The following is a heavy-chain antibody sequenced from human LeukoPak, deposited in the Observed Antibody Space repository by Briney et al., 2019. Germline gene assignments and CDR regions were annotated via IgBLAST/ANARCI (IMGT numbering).Heavy chain of an antibody. CDR1: GFTFSSYS. V-gene: IGHV3-21*01. Sequence: PGGSLRLSCAASGFTFSSYSMNWVRQAPGKGLEWVSSISSSSSYIYYADSVKGRFTISRDNAKNSLYLQMNSLRAEDTAVYCCARLFGYYYDSSGYNWKRGGFDYWGQGTLVTVSS. D-gene: IGHD3-22*01. CDR3: ARLFGYYYDSSGYNWKRGGFDY. CDR2: ISSSSSYI. J-gene: IGHJ4*02.